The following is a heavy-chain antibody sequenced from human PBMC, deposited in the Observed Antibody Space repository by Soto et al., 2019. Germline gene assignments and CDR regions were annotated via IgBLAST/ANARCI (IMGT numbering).Heavy chain of an antibody. D-gene: IGHD4-4*01. CDR3: ARGQTSEYSTYDNYYYYMDV. Sequence: SETLSLTCTVSGGSISSYYWSWIRQPPGKGLEWIGYIYYSGSTNYNPSLKSRVTISVDTSKNTFSLNLSSVNAADTALYYGARGQTSEYSTYDNYYYYMDVWGKGTTVTVSS. CDR2: IYYSGST. J-gene: IGHJ6*03. V-gene: IGHV4-59*01. CDR1: GGSISSYY.